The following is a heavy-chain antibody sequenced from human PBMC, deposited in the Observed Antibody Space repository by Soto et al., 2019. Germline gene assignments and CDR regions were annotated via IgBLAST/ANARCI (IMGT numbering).Heavy chain of an antibody. CDR2: IIPFFGTA. D-gene: IGHD3-22*01. Sequence: QVPLVQSGAEVKKPGSSVKVSCKASGGTFSSNAFSWVRQAPGQGLEWMGVIIPFFGTANYAQKFQGRVTITADKSTSTAYMELSRLRSEDTAVYYCATRSAYDSSGYYPYYHYGMYVWGQGTTVTVSS. CDR3: ATRSAYDSSGYYPYYHYGMYV. J-gene: IGHJ6*02. V-gene: IGHV1-69*06. CDR1: GGTFSSNA.